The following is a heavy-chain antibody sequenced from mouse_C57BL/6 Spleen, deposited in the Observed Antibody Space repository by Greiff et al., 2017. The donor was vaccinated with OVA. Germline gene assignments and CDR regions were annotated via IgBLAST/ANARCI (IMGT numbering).Heavy chain of an antibody. J-gene: IGHJ1*03. CDR3: ARLPRYFDV. CDR2: INPNNGGT. CDR1: GYTFTDYY. Sequence: VQLQQSGPELVKPGASVKISCKASGYTFTDYYMNWVKQSHGKSLEWIGDINPNNGGTSYNQKFKGKATLTVDKSSSTAYMELRSLTSEDSAAYYCARLPRYFDVWGTGTTVTVSS. V-gene: IGHV1-26*01.